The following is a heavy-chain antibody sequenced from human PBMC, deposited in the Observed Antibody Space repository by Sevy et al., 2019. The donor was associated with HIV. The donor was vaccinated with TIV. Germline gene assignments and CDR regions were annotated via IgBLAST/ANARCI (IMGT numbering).Heavy chain of an antibody. D-gene: IGHD3-3*01. J-gene: IGHJ4*02. Sequence: ASVKVSCKTSGYTCAAYYIHWVRQAPRQGLEWLGWIYPNGGDTTYAQKFQGRVTVTMSTSINTVYMELTRLRSDDTAVYYCARGKREEWLLYLDNWGPGTLVTVSS. CDR3: ARGKREEWLLYLDN. V-gene: IGHV1-2*02. CDR1: GYTCAAYY. CDR2: IYPNGGDT.